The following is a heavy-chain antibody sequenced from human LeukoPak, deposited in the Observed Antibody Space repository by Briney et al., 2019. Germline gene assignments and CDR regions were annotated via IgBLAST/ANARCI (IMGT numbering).Heavy chain of an antibody. CDR1: GNTLTDLT. CDR3: ATNGDGDYIPSYGLDV. Sequence: ASVKVSCTVSGNTLTDLTIHWVRLAPGEGLEWMGGFDSDAGEIIYAQNFQGRVTVTEDTSADTAYMELTSLRSEDTAVYYCATNGDGDYIPSYGLDVWGQGTTVTVSS. V-gene: IGHV1-24*01. CDR2: FDSDAGEI. D-gene: IGHD4-17*01. J-gene: IGHJ6*02.